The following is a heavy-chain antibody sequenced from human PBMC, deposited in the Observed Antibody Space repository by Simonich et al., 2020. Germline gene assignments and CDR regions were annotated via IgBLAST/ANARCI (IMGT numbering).Heavy chain of an antibody. D-gene: IGHD6-13*01. CDR2: IYHSGST. CDR3: ARVGYSNYYYYGMDV. CDR1: GYSISSGYY. Sequence: QVQLQESGPGLVKPSETLSLTCPVSGYSISSGYYWGWIRQPPGKGLEWIGSIYHSGSTNYNPSLKSRVTISVDTSKNQFSPKLSFVTAADTAVYYCARVGYSNYYYYGMDVWGQGTTVTVSS. J-gene: IGHJ6*02. V-gene: IGHV4-38-2*02.